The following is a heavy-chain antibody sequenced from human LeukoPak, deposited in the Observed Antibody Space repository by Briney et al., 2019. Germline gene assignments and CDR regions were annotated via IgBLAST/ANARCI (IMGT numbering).Heavy chain of an antibody. CDR3: AKETYYYDSSGYSDVATFDY. CDR1: GFTFSSSA. Sequence: GGSLRPSCAASGFTFSSSAMTWVRQAPGKGLEWVSAISGSGGSTYYADSVKGRFTISRDNSKNTLYLQMNSLRAEDTAVYYCAKETYYYDSSGYSDVATFDYWGQGTLVTVSS. CDR2: ISGSGGST. V-gene: IGHV3-23*01. J-gene: IGHJ4*02. D-gene: IGHD3-22*01.